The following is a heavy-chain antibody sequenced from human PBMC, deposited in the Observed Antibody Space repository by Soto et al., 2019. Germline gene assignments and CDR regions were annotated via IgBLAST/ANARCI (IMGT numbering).Heavy chain of an antibody. D-gene: IGHD1-26*01. J-gene: IGHJ6*02. CDR1: GFTVSSNY. CDR3: ARDRERVGYYYYGMDV. V-gene: IGHV3-53*01. CDR2: IYSGGST. Sequence: GGSLRLSCAASGFTVSSNYMSWVRQAPGKGLEWVSVIYSGGSTYYADSVKGRFTISRDNSKNTLYLQMNSLRAEDTAVYYCARDRERVGYYYYGMDVWGQGTTVTVSS.